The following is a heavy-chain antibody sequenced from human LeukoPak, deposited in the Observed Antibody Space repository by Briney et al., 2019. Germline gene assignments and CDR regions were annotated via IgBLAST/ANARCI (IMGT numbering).Heavy chain of an antibody. CDR3: ARDTFRGYPGCWFDP. CDR2: IYTSGST. V-gene: IGHV4-61*02. Sequence: SQTLSLTCTVSGGSISSGSYYWSWIRQPARKGLEWIGRIYTSGSTNYNPSLKSRVTISVDTSKNQFSLKLSSVTAADTAVYYCARDTFRGYPGCWFDPWGQGTLVTVSS. CDR1: GGSISSGSYY. J-gene: IGHJ5*02. D-gene: IGHD5-12*01.